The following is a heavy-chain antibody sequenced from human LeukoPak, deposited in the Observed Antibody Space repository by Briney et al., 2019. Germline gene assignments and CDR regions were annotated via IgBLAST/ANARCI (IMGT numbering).Heavy chain of an antibody. D-gene: IGHD2-8*02. J-gene: IGHJ4*02. Sequence: SETLSLTCTVSGGSISSYYWSWIRQPPGKGLEWIGYIYYSGSTNYNPSLKSRVTISVDTSKNQFSLKLSSVTAADTAVYYCARVTGRLAPLDYWGQGTLVTVSS. CDR3: ARVTGRLAPLDY. CDR1: GGSISSYY. CDR2: IYYSGST. V-gene: IGHV4-59*01.